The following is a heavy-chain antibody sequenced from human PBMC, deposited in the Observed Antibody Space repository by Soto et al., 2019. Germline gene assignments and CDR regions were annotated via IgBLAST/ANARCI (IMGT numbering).Heavy chain of an antibody. D-gene: IGHD1-26*01. V-gene: IGHV1-18*01. CDR2: ISTYNGNT. Sequence: GASVKVSCKASGYMFRSYGINWVRQAPGRGLEWMGWISTYNGNTKYGQKFQGRVTMTTDTSTTTVHMELRSLTPDDTGVYFCARDSGAEVVAPPEVRYMDVWGKGTTVTVSS. J-gene: IGHJ6*03. CDR1: GYMFRSYG. CDR3: ARDSGAEVVAPPEVRYMDV.